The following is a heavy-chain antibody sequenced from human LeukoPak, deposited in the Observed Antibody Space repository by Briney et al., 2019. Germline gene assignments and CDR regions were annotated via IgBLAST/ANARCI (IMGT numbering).Heavy chain of an antibody. CDR2: IWYDGSNK. CDR1: GFTFSSYG. V-gene: IGHV3-33*06. J-gene: IGHJ6*02. CDR3: TKDYCGKFCSAV. Sequence: PGGSLRLSCAASGFTFSSYGMHWVRQAPGKGLEWVAVIWYDGSNKYYADSVKGRSTISRDNSKNTLYLQMNSLRAEDTAKYYCTKDYCGKFCSAVWGQGTTVTVSS. D-gene: IGHD3-9*01.